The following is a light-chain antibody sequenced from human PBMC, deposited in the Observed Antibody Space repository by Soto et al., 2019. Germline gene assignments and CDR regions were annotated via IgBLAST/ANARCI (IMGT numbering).Light chain of an antibody. CDR2: EVS. CDR1: SSDVGGYNY. CDR3: FSFTRSSTWV. V-gene: IGLV2-14*01. J-gene: IGLJ3*02. Sequence: QSVLTQPASVSGSPGQSITISCTGTSSDVGGYNYVSWSQQHPGKAPKLVIYEVSNRPSGVSNRFSGSKSGNTASLTISGLQAEDEADYYCFSFTRSSTWVFGGGTKLTV.